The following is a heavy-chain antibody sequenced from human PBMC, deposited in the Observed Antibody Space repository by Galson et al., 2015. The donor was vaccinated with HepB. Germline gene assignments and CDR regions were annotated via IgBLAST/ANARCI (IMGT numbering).Heavy chain of an antibody. V-gene: IGHV3-53*01. Sequence: SLRLSCAASGFTVGDNYISWVRQAPGKGLEWISVLYPPGNTYYADSVKGRFTISRDNSKNTLYLQMNSLTVDDTAMYYCATWDAANDWGQGTLVTV. D-gene: IGHD1-1*01. CDR2: LYPPGNT. J-gene: IGHJ4*02. CDR1: GFTVGDNY. CDR3: ATWDAAND.